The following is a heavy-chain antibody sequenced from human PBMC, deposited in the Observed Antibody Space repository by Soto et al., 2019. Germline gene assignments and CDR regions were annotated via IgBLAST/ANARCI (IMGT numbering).Heavy chain of an antibody. V-gene: IGHV2-5*02. J-gene: IGHJ4*02. CDR3: AHSYCTTTTCYRFDY. CDR2: IYWDDDE. D-gene: IGHD2-2*01. CDR1: GFSLSTSGVG. Sequence: QITLKESGPTLVKPTQTLTLTCTFSGFSLSTSGVGVGWIRQPPGKALEWLALIYWDDDERYSPSLKSRLTITNDTSKNQVVLTMHNMDPVDTATYYCAHSYCTTTTCYRFDYWGQGTLVTVSS.